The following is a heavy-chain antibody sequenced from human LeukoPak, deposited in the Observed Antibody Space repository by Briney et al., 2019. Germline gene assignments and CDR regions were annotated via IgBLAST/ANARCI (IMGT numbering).Heavy chain of an antibody. J-gene: IGHJ4*02. CDR3: ANLQYDFWSGYEQN. D-gene: IGHD3-3*01. CDR1: GGSFSGYY. CDR2: INHSGST. Sequence: SGTLSLTCAVYGGSFSGYYWSWIRQPPGKGLEWIGEINHSGSTNYNPSLKSRVTISVDTSKNQFSLKLSSVTAADTAVYYCANLQYDFWSGYEQNWGQGTLVTVSS. V-gene: IGHV4-34*01.